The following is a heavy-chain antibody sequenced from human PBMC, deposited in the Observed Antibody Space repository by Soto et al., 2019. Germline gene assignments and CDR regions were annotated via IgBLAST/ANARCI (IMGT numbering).Heavy chain of an antibody. V-gene: IGHV2-5*02. CDR2: ISCDDDK. Sequence: SGPPPLNPTQTLTLTCTYSGFSLSPSRVRVGWIRQPPGKALEWLALISCDDDKRYSPSPKSRLTITKDTSKNPVVLTMTNMDPVDTATYCCFLNYIWGSYRKEPFDYWGQGTLVTVSS. D-gene: IGHD3-16*02. J-gene: IGHJ4*02. CDR3: FLNYIWGSYRKEPFDY. CDR1: GFSLSPSRVR.